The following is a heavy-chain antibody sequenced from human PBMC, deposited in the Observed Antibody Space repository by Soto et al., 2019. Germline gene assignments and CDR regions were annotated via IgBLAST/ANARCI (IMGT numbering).Heavy chain of an antibody. J-gene: IGHJ5*02. CDR3: ARTLPVSCYYGSGSYYPTYNWFDP. V-gene: IGHV4-34*01. Sequence: SETLSLTCAVYGGSFSGYYWSWIRQPPGKGLEWIGEINHSGSTNYNPSLKSRVTISVDTSKNQFSLKLSSVTAADTAVYYCARTLPVSCYYGSGSYYPTYNWFDPWGQGTLVTVSS. CDR2: INHSGST. CDR1: GGSFSGYY. D-gene: IGHD3-10*01.